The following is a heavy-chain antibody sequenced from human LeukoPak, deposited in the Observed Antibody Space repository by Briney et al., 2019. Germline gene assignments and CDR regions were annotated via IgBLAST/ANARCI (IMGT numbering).Heavy chain of an antibody. V-gene: IGHV5-51*01. Sequence: GESLQISCKGSGYPFTNHWIVWVRQMSGRGLEWMGILYPGHSITMYSPSFQGQVTISVDKSISTAYLHFHSLKASDTAMYYCARQHERYYYDRSGYYLGHFDSWGQGTLVTVSS. J-gene: IGHJ4*02. D-gene: IGHD3-22*01. CDR1: GYPFTNHW. CDR2: LYPGHSIT. CDR3: ARQHERYYYDRSGYYLGHFDS.